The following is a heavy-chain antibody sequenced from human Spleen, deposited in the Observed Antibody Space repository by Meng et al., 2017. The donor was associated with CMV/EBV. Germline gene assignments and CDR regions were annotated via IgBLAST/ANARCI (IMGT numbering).Heavy chain of an antibody. Sequence: ASVKVSCKASGYTFTSYYMHWVRQAPGQGLEWMGIINPSGGSTSYAQKFQGRVTMTRDTSTSTVYMELNSLSAEDTGVYYCARSWDGMDVWGQGTTVTVSS. V-gene: IGHV1-46*01. J-gene: IGHJ6*02. D-gene: IGHD6-13*01. CDR1: GYTFTSYY. CDR2: INPSGGST. CDR3: ARSWDGMDV.